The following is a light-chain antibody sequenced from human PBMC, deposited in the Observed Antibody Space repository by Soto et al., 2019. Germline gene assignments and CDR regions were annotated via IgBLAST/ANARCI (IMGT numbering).Light chain of an antibody. J-gene: IGKJ5*01. V-gene: IGKV3D-20*02. Sequence: EIVLTQSPGTLSLSPGERATLSCRASQSVSSNYLAWYQQKPGQAPRLLIYDASNRATGIPARFSGSGSGTDFTLTISSLEPADFAVYYCQQRSNWAITFGQGTRLEI. CDR3: QQRSNWAIT. CDR2: DAS. CDR1: QSVSSNY.